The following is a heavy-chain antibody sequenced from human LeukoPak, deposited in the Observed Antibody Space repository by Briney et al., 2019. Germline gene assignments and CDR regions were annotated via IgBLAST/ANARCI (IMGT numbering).Heavy chain of an antibody. CDR3: AGSYYDYVWGSYRYGNNWFDP. V-gene: IGHV4-59*01. CDR2: IYCSGST. J-gene: IGHJ5*02. Sequence: SEPLSLTCTVSGGSISSYYWSWIRQPPGKGLEWIGYIYCSGSTNYNPSLKRRVTISVDTSKNQFSLKLSSVTAADTAVYYCAGSYYDYVWGSYRYGNNWFDPWGQGTLVTVSS. D-gene: IGHD3-16*02. CDR1: GGSISSYY.